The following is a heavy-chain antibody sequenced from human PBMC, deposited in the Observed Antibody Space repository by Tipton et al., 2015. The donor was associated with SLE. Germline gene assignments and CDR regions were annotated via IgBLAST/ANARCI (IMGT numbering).Heavy chain of an antibody. Sequence: SLRLSCAASGFTVSRSWMSWVRQAPGKGLEWVASIWYDENNKYYADSVKGRFTISRDNSRNTLYLQMNSLRAEDTAVYYCARVVGDYDTSVSSDYWGQGTLVTVSS. CDR3: ARVVGDYDTSVSSDY. V-gene: IGHV3-33*07. CDR1: GFTVSRSW. D-gene: IGHD3-22*01. J-gene: IGHJ4*02. CDR2: IWYDENNK.